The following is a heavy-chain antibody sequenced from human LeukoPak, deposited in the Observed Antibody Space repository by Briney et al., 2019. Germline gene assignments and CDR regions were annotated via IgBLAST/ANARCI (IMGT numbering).Heavy chain of an antibody. D-gene: IGHD5-12*01. CDR1: GFTFSSYA. V-gene: IGHV3-23*01. Sequence: GGSLRLSCAASGFTFSSYAMSWVRQAPGKGLEWVSAISGSGGSTYYADSVKGRFTISRDNSKNTLYLQMNSLRAEDTALYYCAKCRGYSGYESPDYWGQGTLVTVSS. CDR3: AKCRGYSGYESPDY. J-gene: IGHJ4*02. CDR2: ISGSGGST.